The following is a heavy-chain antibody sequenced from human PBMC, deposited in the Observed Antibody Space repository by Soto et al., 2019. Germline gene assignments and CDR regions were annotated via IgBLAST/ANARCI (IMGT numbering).Heavy chain of an antibody. D-gene: IGHD4-17*01. V-gene: IGHV1-58*02. CDR3: AALGEDDYGDFGSFDV. CDR1: GFTFTSYP. Sequence: QMQLVQSGPEVKKPGTSVKVSCKASGFTFTSYPMQWVRQARGERLEWIGWIVGGSDDTDYAQKFQERVTITRDMSTGTAYMELSSLRSEDTAVYYCAALGEDDYGDFGSFDVWGQGTMVTVSS. CDR2: IVGGSDDT. J-gene: IGHJ3*01.